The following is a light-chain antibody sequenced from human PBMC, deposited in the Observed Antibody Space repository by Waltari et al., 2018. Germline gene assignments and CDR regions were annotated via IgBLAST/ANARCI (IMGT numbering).Light chain of an antibody. CDR3: GAWDDTLDGHWV. V-gene: IGLV1-44*01. J-gene: IGLJ3*02. CDR1: SSNIQNND. CDR2: TDN. Sequence: QSVLTQPPSVSGTPGQSVTISCSGRSSNIQNNDVMWYQQVPGTAPKMLIYTDNQRPSWVPDRFSGSKSGNSASLVISGLQSEDEADYYCGAWDDTLDGHWVFGGGTKLTVL.